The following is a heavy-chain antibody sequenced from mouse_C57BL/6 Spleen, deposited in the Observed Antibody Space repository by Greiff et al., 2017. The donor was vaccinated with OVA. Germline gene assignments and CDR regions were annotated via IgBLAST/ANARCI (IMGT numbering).Heavy chain of an antibody. J-gene: IGHJ1*03. D-gene: IGHD4-1*01. V-gene: IGHV14-2*01. CDR2: IDPEDGET. Sequence: EVQLQQSGAELVKPGASVKLSCTASGFTIKDYYMHWVKQRTEQGLEWIGRIDPEDGETKYAPTFQGKATITADTSSNTAYLQLSSLTSEDTAVYYGARWGLTGTFWDFDVWGTGTTVTVSS. CDR3: ARWGLTGTFWDFDV. CDR1: GFTIKDYY.